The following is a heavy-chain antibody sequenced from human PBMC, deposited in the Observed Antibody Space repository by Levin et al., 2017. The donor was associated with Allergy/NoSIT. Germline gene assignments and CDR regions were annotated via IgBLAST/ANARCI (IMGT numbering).Heavy chain of an antibody. Sequence: HTSETLSLSCAASGFTVSSNYMSWVRQAPGKGLEWVSVIYSGGSTYYADSVKGRFTISRDNSKNTLYLQMNSLRAEDTAVYYCAGPRREYRGGMDVWGQGTTVTVSS. J-gene: IGHJ6*02. CDR1: GFTVSSNY. D-gene: IGHD2-2*01. CDR3: AGPRREYRGGMDV. CDR2: IYSGGST. V-gene: IGHV3-66*04.